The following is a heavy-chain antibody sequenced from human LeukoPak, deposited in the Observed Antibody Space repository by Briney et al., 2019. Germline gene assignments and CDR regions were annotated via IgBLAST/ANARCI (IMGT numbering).Heavy chain of an antibody. D-gene: IGHD3-9*01. V-gene: IGHV4-59*01. Sequence: SETLSLTCTVSGGSISSYYWSWIRQPPGKGLEWIGYIYYSGSTNYNPSLKSRVTISVDTSKNQFSLKLSSVTAADTAVYYCAREKAYYDILTGYYPNWFDPWGQGTLVTVSS. CDR2: IYYSGST. CDR1: GGSISSYY. J-gene: IGHJ5*02. CDR3: AREKAYYDILTGYYPNWFDP.